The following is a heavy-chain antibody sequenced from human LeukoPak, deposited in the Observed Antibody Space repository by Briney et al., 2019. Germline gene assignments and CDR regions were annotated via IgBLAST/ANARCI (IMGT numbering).Heavy chain of an antibody. J-gene: IGHJ4*02. CDR2: ISGSGGST. CDR3: AKKGIVEDY. V-gene: IGHV3-23*01. D-gene: IGHD3-16*02. CDR1: GFTFSNYA. Sequence: GGSLRLSCAASGFTFSNYAMSWVRQAPGKGLQWVSAISGSGGSTNYADSVKGRFTISRDNSKNTLYLQMNSLRAEDTAVYYCAKKGIVEDYWGQGTLVTVSS.